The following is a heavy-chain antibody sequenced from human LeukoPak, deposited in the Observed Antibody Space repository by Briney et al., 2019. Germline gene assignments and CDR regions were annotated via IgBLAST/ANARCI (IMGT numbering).Heavy chain of an antibody. J-gene: IGHJ4*02. CDR3: ARGYDSSGYYDF. D-gene: IGHD3-22*01. V-gene: IGHV4-34*01. Sequence: SSETLSLTCAVYGGSFSGYYWRWIRQPPGKGLEWIGEINHSGSTNYNPPLKSRVTISVDTSKNQFSLKLSSVAAADTAVDYCARGYDSSGYYDFLGQGTLVTVSS. CDR1: GGSFSGYY. CDR2: INHSGST.